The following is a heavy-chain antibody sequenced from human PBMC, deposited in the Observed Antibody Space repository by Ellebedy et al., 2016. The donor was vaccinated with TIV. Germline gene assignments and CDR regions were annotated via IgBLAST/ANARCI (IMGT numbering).Heavy chain of an antibody. D-gene: IGHD2-21*02. Sequence: PGGSLRLSCTASGFAFSTFAMSWVRQAPGQGLEWVSAITGISAGDNRFYADSVKGRFTISRDNSKNTLYLQMNSLRAEDTAVYYCARGGGCGRGDCWAFDYWGQGTLVTVSS. J-gene: IGHJ4*02. CDR3: ARGGGCGRGDCWAFDY. CDR1: GFAFSTFA. V-gene: IGHV3-23*01. CDR2: ITGISAGDNR.